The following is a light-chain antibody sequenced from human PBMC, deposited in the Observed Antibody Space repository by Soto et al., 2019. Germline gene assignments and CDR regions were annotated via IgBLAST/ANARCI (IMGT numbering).Light chain of an antibody. Sequence: ELVLTQSPGTLSLSPGEGATLSCRASQSISSTYLAWYQQKPGQAPRLLIYATSTRATGIPDRFSGSGSRTAFTLTISRLEPEDFAVYYCQQYGSFTFGPGTKVDFK. CDR1: QSISSTY. CDR2: ATS. CDR3: QQYGSFT. J-gene: IGKJ3*01. V-gene: IGKV3-20*01.